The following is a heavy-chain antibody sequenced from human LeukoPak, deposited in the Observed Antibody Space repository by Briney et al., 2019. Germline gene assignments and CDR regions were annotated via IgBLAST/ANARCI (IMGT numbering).Heavy chain of an antibody. CDR3: AKSSYYDSSGYYREYYFDF. CDR2: ISGSGGST. CDR1: RLTFSTYG. V-gene: IGHV3-23*01. J-gene: IGHJ4*02. D-gene: IGHD3-22*01. Sequence: PGGSLRLSCAASRLTFSTYGMSWVRQAPGKGLEWVSSISGSGGSTNYADSVKGRFTISRGNSKNTLYLQMNSLRDEDTAVYYCAKSSYYDSSGYYREYYFDFWGQGTLVTVSS.